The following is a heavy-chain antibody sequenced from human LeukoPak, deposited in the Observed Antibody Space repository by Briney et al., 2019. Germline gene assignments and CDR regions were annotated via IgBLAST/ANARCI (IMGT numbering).Heavy chain of an antibody. CDR1: GFTFSSYW. CDR3: ARDHLSSGSSPDYYYYYYMDV. V-gene: IGHV3-74*01. CDR2: INSDGSST. D-gene: IGHD6-19*01. Sequence: GGSLRLSCEASGFTFSSYWMHWVRQAPGKGLVWVSRINSDGSSTSYADSVKGRFTISRDNAKNTLYLQMNSLRAEDTAVYYCARDHLSSGSSPDYYYYYYMDVWGKGTTVTISS. J-gene: IGHJ6*03.